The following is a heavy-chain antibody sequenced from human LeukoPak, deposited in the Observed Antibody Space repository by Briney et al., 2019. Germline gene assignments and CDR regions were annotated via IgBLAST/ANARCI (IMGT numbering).Heavy chain of an antibody. Sequence: ASVKVSCKASGYTFTGYYMHWVRQAPGQGLEWMGWISAYNGNTNYAQKLQGRVTMTTDTSTSTAYMELRSLRSDDTAVYYCARSVATFRSYYYYGMDVWGQGTTVTVSS. D-gene: IGHD5-12*01. CDR1: GYTFTGYY. CDR3: ARSVATFRSYYYYGMDV. CDR2: ISAYNGNT. J-gene: IGHJ6*02. V-gene: IGHV1-18*04.